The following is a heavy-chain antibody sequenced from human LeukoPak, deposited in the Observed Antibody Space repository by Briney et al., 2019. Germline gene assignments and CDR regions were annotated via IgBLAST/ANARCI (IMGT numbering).Heavy chain of an antibody. CDR3: ARGRRYYYMDV. V-gene: IGHV3-13*01. CDR2: IGTAGDT. Sequence: GSLRLSCAASGFTFSSYDMHWVRQATGKGLEWVSAIGTAGDTYYPGSVKGRFTISRENAKNSLYLQMNSLRAGDTAVYYCARGRRYYYMDVWGKGTTVTISS. CDR1: GFTFSSYD. J-gene: IGHJ6*03.